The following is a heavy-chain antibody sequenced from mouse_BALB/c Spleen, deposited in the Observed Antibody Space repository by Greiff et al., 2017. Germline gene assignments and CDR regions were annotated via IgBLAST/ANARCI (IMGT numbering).Heavy chain of an antibody. V-gene: IGHV3-2*02. CDR1: GYSITSDYA. J-gene: IGHJ3*01. D-gene: IGHD2-1*01. Sequence: EVKLQESGPGLVKPSQSLSLTCTVTGYSITSDYAWNWIRQFPGNKLEWMGYISYSGSTSYNPALKSRISITRDTSKNLFFLQLNSVTTEDTATYYCARPYGNYEAWFAYWGQGTLVTVSA. CDR2: ISYSGST. CDR3: ARPYGNYEAWFAY.